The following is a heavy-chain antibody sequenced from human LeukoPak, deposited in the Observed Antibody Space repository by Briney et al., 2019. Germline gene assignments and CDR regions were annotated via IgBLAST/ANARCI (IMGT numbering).Heavy chain of an antibody. D-gene: IGHD3-3*01. CDR3: ARARSGYRPYYFDY. CDR2: IIPIFGTA. Sequence: SVKVPCKASGGTFSSYAISWVRQAPGQGLEWMGGIIPIFGTANYAQKFQGRVTITADESTSTAYMELSSLRSEDTAVYYCARARSGYRPYYFDYWGQGTLVTVSS. J-gene: IGHJ4*02. CDR1: GGTFSSYA. V-gene: IGHV1-69*13.